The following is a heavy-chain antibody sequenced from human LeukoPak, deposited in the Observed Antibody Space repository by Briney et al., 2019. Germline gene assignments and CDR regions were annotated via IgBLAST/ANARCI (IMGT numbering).Heavy chain of an antibody. CDR3: ARRRPITIFGVVGFDY. V-gene: IGHV1-2*04. D-gene: IGHD3-3*01. CDR2: INPNSGGT. CDR1: GYTFTGYY. J-gene: IGHJ4*02. Sequence: ASVKVSCKASGYTFTGYYMHWVRQAPGQGLEGMGWINPNSGGTNYAQKFQGWVTMTRDTSISTAYMELSRLRSDDTAVYYCARRRPITIFGVVGFDYWGQGTLVTVSS.